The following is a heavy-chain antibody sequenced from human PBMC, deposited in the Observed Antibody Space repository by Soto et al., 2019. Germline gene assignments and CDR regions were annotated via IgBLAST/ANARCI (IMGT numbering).Heavy chain of an antibody. D-gene: IGHD3-22*01. CDR2: ISYDGSNK. CDR3: AKDDYDLFDY. Sequence: PGGSLRLSCAASGFTFSSYGMHWVRQAPGKGLEWVAVISYDGSNKYYADSVKGRFTISRDNSKNTLYLQMNSLRAEDTAVYYCAKDDYDLFDYWGQGTLVTVSS. V-gene: IGHV3-30*18. CDR1: GFTFSSYG. J-gene: IGHJ4*02.